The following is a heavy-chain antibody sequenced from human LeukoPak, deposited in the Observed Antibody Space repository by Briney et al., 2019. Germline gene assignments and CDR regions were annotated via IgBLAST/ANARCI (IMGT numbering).Heavy chain of an antibody. Sequence: GGSLRLSCAASAFTFDNYYMSCVRQHPGRELEWVSGINWNGGSTGYADSVKGRFTISRDNAKNSLYLQMNSLRAEDTALYYCARAPFRILTGYFIGGAFDIWGQGTMVTVSS. J-gene: IGHJ3*02. CDR1: AFTFDNYY. V-gene: IGHV3-20*04. CDR2: INWNGGST. D-gene: IGHD3-9*01. CDR3: ARAPFRILTGYFIGGAFDI.